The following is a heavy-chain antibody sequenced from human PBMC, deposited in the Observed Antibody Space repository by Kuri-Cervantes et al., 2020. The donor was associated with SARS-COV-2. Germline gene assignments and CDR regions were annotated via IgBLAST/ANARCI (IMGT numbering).Heavy chain of an antibody. CDR1: GGSFSGYY. D-gene: IGHD3-16*01. CDR3: ARGLGVAADAFDI. J-gene: IGHJ3*02. Sequence: SQTLPLTCAVYGGSFSGYYWSWIRQPPGKGLEWIGSIYHSGSTYYNPSLKSRVTISVDTSKNQFSLKLSSVTAADTAVYYCARGLGVAADAFDIWGQGTMVTVSS. V-gene: IGHV4-34*01. CDR2: IYHSGST.